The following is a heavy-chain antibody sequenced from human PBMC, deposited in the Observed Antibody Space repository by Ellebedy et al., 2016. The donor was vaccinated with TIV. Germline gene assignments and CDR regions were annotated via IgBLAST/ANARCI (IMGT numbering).Heavy chain of an antibody. D-gene: IGHD5-18*01. CDR1: GFTFSPYA. V-gene: IGHV3-23*01. CDR3: AKDRTPGDGYWVFDN. CDR2: IVGSGA. J-gene: IGHJ4*02. Sequence: GESLKISCAASGFTFSPYAMAWVRQAPGKGLERVSGIVGSGAQKYADSVKGRFTISRDNSKRTVDLQMKSLRAEDTAVYFCAKDRTPGDGYWVFDNWGQGTLVSVSS.